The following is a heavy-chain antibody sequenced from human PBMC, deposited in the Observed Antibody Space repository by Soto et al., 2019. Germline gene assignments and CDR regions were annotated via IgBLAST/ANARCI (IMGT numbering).Heavy chain of an antibody. V-gene: IGHV3-30-3*01. Sequence: SLRLSCAASGFTFSSYAMHWVRQAPGKGLEWVAVISYDGSNKYYADSVKGRFTISRDNSKNTLYLQMNSLRAEDTAVYYCARDGPDYGDYGYYFDYWGQGTLVTVSS. CDR3: ARDGPDYGDYGYYFDY. D-gene: IGHD4-17*01. CDR2: ISYDGSNK. J-gene: IGHJ4*02. CDR1: GFTFSSYA.